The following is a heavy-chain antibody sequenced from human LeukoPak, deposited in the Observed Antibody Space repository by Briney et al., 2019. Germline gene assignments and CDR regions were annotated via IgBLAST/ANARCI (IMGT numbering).Heavy chain of an antibody. CDR3: AKGVGSSWQTEAGGDY. CDR2: ISWNSASI. CDR1: GFTFDDYA. J-gene: IGHJ4*02. V-gene: IGHV3-9*03. Sequence: GRSLRLSCAASGFTFDDYAMHWVRQAPGKGLEWVSGISWNSASIVYADSVKGRFTISRDNAKNSLYLQMNSLRAEDMALYYCAKGVGSSWQTEAGGDYWGQGTLVTVSS. D-gene: IGHD6-13*01.